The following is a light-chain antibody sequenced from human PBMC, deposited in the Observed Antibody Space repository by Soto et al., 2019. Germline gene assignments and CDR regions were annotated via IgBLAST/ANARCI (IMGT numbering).Light chain of an antibody. V-gene: IGKV1-39*01. CDR1: QTVISY. CDR3: QQRRNWPPVT. CDR2: ATT. Sequence: DIQLTQSPSSLSSSVGDRVTITCRASQTVISYLNWYQQKPGQAPKLLIYATTHLQSGVPSRFSGSGSGTDFTLAISSLEPEDFAVYYCQQRRNWPPVTFGGGTKVDIK. J-gene: IGKJ4*01.